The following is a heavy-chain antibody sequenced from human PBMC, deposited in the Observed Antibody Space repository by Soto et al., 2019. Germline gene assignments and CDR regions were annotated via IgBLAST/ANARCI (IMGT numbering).Heavy chain of an antibody. J-gene: IGHJ4*02. D-gene: IGHD1-26*01. CDR1: GFTFSSYA. V-gene: IGHV3-23*01. CDR3: AKDLSPSSGTYYGYFDY. Sequence: GGSLRLSCAASGFTFSSYAMNWVRQAPGKGLEWVSAISGSGGSTDYADSVKGRFTISRDNSKNTLYLQMNSLRAEDTAVYYCAKDLSPSSGTYYGYFDYWGQGTLVTVSS. CDR2: ISGSGGST.